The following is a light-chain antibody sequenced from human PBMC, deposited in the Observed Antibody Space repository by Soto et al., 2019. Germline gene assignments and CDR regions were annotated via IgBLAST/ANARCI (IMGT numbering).Light chain of an antibody. CDR2: AAS. Sequence: DIQMTQSPSSLSASVGDRVAITCRPSRGIGNALAWYQQKSGKDPKLLIYAASTLQSGVPSRFSGSGSGTDFTLTISSLQPEDVATYYCQKYNSAPLTFGGGTKVDIK. CDR3: QKYNSAPLT. J-gene: IGKJ4*01. CDR1: RGIGNA. V-gene: IGKV1-27*01.